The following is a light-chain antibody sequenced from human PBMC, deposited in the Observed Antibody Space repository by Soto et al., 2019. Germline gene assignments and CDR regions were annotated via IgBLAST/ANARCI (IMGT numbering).Light chain of an antibody. CDR1: QTISSW. V-gene: IGKV1-5*01. Sequence: DIQMTQSPSTLSASVGDRVTITCRASQTISSWLAWYQQKPGKAPELLIYDAYTLESGVPSRFSGSGSGTEFSLTISSLQPDDFATFYCQQYSSFSRTFGQGTKLEIK. CDR2: DAY. J-gene: IGKJ1*01. CDR3: QQYSSFSRT.